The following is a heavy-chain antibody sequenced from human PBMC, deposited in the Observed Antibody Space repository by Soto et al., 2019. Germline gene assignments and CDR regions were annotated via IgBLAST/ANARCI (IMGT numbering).Heavy chain of an antibody. Sequence: EVQLVESGGGLVQPGGSLTLSCAASGFTFSSHWMHWVRQAPGKGLMWVSRIDTEGGTIDYADSVEGRFTISRDNVKKMLYLQMSSLRPDATAVYYCAGNNWGIDFWGQGVLVTVSS. D-gene: IGHD7-27*01. CDR3: AGNNWGIDF. J-gene: IGHJ4*02. V-gene: IGHV3-74*01. CDR2: IDTEGGTI. CDR1: GFTFSSHW.